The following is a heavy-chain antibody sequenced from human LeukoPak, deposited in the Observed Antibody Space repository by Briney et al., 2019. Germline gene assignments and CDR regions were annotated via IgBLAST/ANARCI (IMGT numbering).Heavy chain of an antibody. J-gene: IGHJ3*02. V-gene: IGHV3-23*01. CDR3: AKGPRFLEWLTQGNDAFDI. CDR2: ISGSGGST. Sequence: PGGSLRLSCAVSGFTFSSYAMSWVRQAPGKGLEWVSAISGSGGSTYYADSVKGRFTISRDNSKNTLYLQMNSLRAEDTAVYYCAKGPRFLEWLTQGNDAFDIWGQGTMVTVSS. D-gene: IGHD3-3*01. CDR1: GFTFSSYA.